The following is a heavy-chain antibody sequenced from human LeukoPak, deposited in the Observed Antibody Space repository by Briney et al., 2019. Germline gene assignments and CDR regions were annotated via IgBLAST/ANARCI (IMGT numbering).Heavy chain of an antibody. CDR3: ARPYYYDSRIDP. CDR1: GGSISSGDYY. D-gene: IGHD3-22*01. V-gene: IGHV4-30-4*01. J-gene: IGHJ5*02. CDR2: MYYSGST. Sequence: SQTLSLTCTVSGGSISSGDYYWSWIRQPPGKGPEWIAYMYYSGSTYYNPSLKSRVTMSADTSKNQLSLKLSSVTAADTAVYYCARPYYYDSRIDPWGQGILVTVSS.